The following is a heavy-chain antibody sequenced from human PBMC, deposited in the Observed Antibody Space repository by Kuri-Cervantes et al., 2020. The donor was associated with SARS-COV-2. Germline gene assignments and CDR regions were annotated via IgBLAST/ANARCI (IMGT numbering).Heavy chain of an antibody. CDR2: ISSSSSTI. Sequence: GESLKISCAASGFTFSSYSMNWVRQAPGKGLEWVSYISSSSSTIYYADSVKGRFTISRDNAKNSLYLQMNSLRAEDTAVYYCARVKQWLERTAFDIWGQGTMVTVSS. V-gene: IGHV3-48*01. D-gene: IGHD6-19*01. CDR3: ARVKQWLERTAFDI. CDR1: GFTFSSYS. J-gene: IGHJ3*02.